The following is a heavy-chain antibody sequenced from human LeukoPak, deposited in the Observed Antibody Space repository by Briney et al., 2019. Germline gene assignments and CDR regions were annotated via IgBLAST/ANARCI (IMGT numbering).Heavy chain of an antibody. CDR3: ARDHDGSGSSFLDY. Sequence: SETLSLTRTVSGGSISSHYWSWIRQPPGKGLEWIGYIYYSGSTNYNPSLKSRVTISVDTSKNQFSLKLSSVTAADTAVYYCARDHDGSGSSFLDYWGQGTLVTVSS. J-gene: IGHJ4*02. CDR2: IYYSGST. CDR1: GGSISSHY. V-gene: IGHV4-59*11. D-gene: IGHD3-10*01.